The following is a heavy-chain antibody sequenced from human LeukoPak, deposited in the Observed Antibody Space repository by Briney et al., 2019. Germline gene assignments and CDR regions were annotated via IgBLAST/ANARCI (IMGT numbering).Heavy chain of an antibody. Sequence: ASVTVSCTASGYTFTSYYMHWVRQAPGQGLEWMGIINPSGGSTSYAQKFQGRVTMTRDTSTSTVYMGLSSLRSEDTAVYYCAGDGAVIYYGMDVWGQGTTVTVSS. V-gene: IGHV1-46*01. D-gene: IGHD2-21*01. J-gene: IGHJ6*02. CDR3: AGDGAVIYYGMDV. CDR2: INPSGGST. CDR1: GYTFTSYY.